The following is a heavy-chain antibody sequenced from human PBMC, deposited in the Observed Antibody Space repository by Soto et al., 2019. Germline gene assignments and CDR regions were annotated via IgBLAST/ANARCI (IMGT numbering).Heavy chain of an antibody. D-gene: IGHD3-16*01. CDR3: AASYVSVYRAFDY. J-gene: IGHJ4*02. V-gene: IGHV1-69*02. CDR2: INTIVSMS. CDR1: GDTFSFYT. Sequence: QVQLVQSGTEVKKPGSSVKVSCKASGDTFSFYTINWVRQSPGLVLEWVGRINTIVSMSNYAQKFQGRVSMPADESTSTSYMEMRTLRSDDTALDFCAASYVSVYRAFDYWGQGALVIVAS.